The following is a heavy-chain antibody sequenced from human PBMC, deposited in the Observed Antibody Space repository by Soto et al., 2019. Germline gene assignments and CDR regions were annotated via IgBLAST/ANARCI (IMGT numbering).Heavy chain of an antibody. Sequence: SETLSLTCTVSGGSISSSSYYWGWIRQPPGKGLEWIGSIYYSGSTYYNPSLKSRVTISVDTSKNQFSRKLSSVTAADTAVYYCARHYGAMVRGPYPYYYYYYMDVWGKGTTVTVSS. CDR2: IYYSGST. J-gene: IGHJ6*03. CDR3: ARHYGAMVRGPYPYYYYYYMDV. D-gene: IGHD3-10*01. V-gene: IGHV4-39*01. CDR1: GGSISSSSYY.